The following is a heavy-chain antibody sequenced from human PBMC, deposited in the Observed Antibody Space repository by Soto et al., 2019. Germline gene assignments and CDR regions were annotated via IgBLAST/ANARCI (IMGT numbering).Heavy chain of an antibody. CDR1: GYTFTSYY. CDR3: VRGGTRPFWGMDV. V-gene: IGHV1-46*01. Sequence: ASVKVSCKGSGYTFTSYYMHWLRQAPGQGLEWMGIINPSGGSTSYAQKFQGRVTMTRDTSTSTVYMELSSLRSEDTAVYYCVRGGTRPFWGMDVWGKGTTVTVSS. J-gene: IGHJ6*03. D-gene: IGHD3-16*01. CDR2: INPSGGST.